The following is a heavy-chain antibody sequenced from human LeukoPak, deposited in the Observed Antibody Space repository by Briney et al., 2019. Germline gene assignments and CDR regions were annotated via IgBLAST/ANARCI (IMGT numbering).Heavy chain of an antibody. V-gene: IGHV3-23*01. CDR2: ISGSGGST. J-gene: IGHJ3*02. CDR1: GFTFSSYA. D-gene: IGHD1-1*01. Sequence: PGASLRLSCAASGFTFSSYAMSWVRQAPGKGLEWVSAISGSGGSTYYADSVKDRFTISRDNSKNTLYLQMNSLRAEDTAVYYCAKVIGWKWAFDIWGQGTMVTVSS. CDR3: AKVIGWKWAFDI.